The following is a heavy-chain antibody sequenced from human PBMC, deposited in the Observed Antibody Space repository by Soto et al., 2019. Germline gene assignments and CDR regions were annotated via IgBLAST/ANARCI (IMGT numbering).Heavy chain of an antibody. CDR3: ARGDAPTVTTINYFDP. D-gene: IGHD4-17*01. Sequence: VHLQESGPGLVKPSGTLSLTYAVSGDSINSRNGWTWVRQSPGKGLEWIGEICHSGSANYNPSLKSRLTMSVDKSKNQFSLNLTSVTAADTAVYYCARGDAPTVTTINYFDPWGHATQVTVSS. CDR2: ICHSGSA. CDR1: GDSINSRNG. J-gene: IGHJ5*02. V-gene: IGHV4-4*02.